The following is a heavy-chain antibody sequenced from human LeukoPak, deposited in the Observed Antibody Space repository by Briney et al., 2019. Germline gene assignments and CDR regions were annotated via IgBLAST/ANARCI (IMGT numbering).Heavy chain of an antibody. CDR1: GFTFSSYA. D-gene: IGHD2-2*01. CDR2: ISGSGGST. V-gene: IGHV3-23*01. J-gene: IGHJ4*02. Sequence: PGGSLRLSCAASGFTFSSYAMSWVRQAPGKGLEWVSAISGSGGSTYYADSVKGRFTISRDNSKNTLYLQMNSLRAEDTAVYYCAKLREANIVVVPAAPYYFDYWGQGTLVTVSS. CDR3: AKLREANIVVVPAAPYYFDY.